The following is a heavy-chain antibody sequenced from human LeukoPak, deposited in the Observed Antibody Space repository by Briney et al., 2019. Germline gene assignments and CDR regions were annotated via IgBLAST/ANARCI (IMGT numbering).Heavy chain of an antibody. V-gene: IGHV1-2*02. CDR2: INPSSGGT. CDR1: GYTFTSYG. Sequence: ASVKVSCKASGYTFTSYGISWVRQAPGQGPEWMGWINPSSGGTNYAQKFQGRVTMTRDTSISTAYMELSRLRSDDTAVYYCARLTYYDFWSGYNYAFDIWGQGTMVTVSS. CDR3: ARLTYYDFWSGYNYAFDI. D-gene: IGHD3-3*01. J-gene: IGHJ3*02.